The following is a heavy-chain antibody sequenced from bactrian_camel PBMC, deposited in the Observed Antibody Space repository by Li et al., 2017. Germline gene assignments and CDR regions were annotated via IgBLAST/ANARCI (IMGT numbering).Heavy chain of an antibody. J-gene: IGHJ4*01. CDR3: ANYAGRALNEYNY. V-gene: IGHV3S31*01. CDR1: GFTFSNYA. CDR2: INSGGGST. Sequence: VQLVESGGGLVQPGGSLRLSCAASGFTFSNYAMSWVRQAPGKGLEWVSAINSGGGSTYYADSEKGRFTISRDNAKNTLYLQLNSLKTEDTAMYYCANYAGRALNEYNYWGQGTQVTVS. D-gene: IGHD1*01.